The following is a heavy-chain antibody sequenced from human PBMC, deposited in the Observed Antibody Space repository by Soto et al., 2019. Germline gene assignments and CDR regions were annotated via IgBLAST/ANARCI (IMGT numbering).Heavy chain of an antibody. CDR2: MNPNSGNT. Sequence: ASVKVSCKASGYTFTSYDINWVRQATGQGLEWMGWMNPNSGNTGYAQKFKGRVTMTRNTSISTVYMELSSLRFEDTAVYYCARSLPNYDFWSGYYRGGEKINYYYYYMDVWGKGTTVTVSS. D-gene: IGHD3-3*01. CDR1: GYTFTSYD. CDR3: ARSLPNYDFWSGYYRGGEKINYYYYYMDV. J-gene: IGHJ6*03. V-gene: IGHV1-8*01.